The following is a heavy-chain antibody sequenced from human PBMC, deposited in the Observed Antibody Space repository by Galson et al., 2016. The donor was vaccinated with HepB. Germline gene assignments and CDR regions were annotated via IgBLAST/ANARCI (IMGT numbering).Heavy chain of an antibody. CDR3: VRDRLATNWFDP. CDR2: INSDGSST. J-gene: IGHJ5*02. D-gene: IGHD2-8*01. CDR1: GFTFSSYW. V-gene: IGHV3-74*01. Sequence: SLRLSCAASGFTFSSYWMHWVRQAPGKGLVWVSRINSDGSSTSYADSVKGRFTISRDNAKNTLYLQMNSLRAEDTAVYYCVRDRLATNWFDPWGQGTLVTVSS.